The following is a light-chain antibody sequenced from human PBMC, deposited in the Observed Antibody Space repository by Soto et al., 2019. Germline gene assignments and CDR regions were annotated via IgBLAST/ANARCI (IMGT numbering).Light chain of an antibody. CDR1: QDIRHY. Sequence: DIQLNQHPSSLSASVGDRVTITCEASQDIRHYLNCYQQKPGKDPELLIYDAATLQSGVTSRFSGSGSGTDFTLTIRCRQSEDFAAYYCHQYGSGSPLTFGGGTKVDIK. J-gene: IGKJ4*01. V-gene: IGKV1-33*01. CDR2: DAA. CDR3: HQYGSGSPLT.